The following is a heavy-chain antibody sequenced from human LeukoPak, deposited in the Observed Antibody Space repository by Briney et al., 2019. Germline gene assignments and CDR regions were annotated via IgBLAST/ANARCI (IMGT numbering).Heavy chain of an antibody. CDR3: ARDKRVGAIDY. Sequence: ASVKVSCKASGYTFSTYAMHWVRQAPGQRLEWMGWINAANGNTKYSQKFQGRVTITRDTSASTDYMEIRSLRSEDTAVYYCARDKRVGAIDYWGQGTLVTVSS. D-gene: IGHD1-26*01. CDR1: GYTFSTYA. CDR2: INAANGNT. J-gene: IGHJ4*02. V-gene: IGHV1-3*01.